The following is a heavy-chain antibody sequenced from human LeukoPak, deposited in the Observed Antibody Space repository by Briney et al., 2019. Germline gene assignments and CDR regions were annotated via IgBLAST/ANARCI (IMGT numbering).Heavy chain of an antibody. CDR1: GFTFSSYS. Sequence: GSLRLSCAASGFTFSSYSMNWVRQPPGKGLEWIGEINHSGSTNYNPSLKSRVTISVDTSKNQFSLKLSSVTAADTAVYYCARGRGTVTTYPWFDPWGQGTLVTVSS. CDR2: INHSGST. D-gene: IGHD4-17*01. V-gene: IGHV4-34*01. CDR3: ARGRGTVTTYPWFDP. J-gene: IGHJ5*02.